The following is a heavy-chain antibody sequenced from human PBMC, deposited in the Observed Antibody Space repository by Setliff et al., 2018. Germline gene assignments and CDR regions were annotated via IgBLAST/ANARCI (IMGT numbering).Heavy chain of an antibody. CDR3: ERLVRHCTRISCQRTSEADL. V-gene: IGHV1-18*04. CDR2: ISAYNGNT. Sequence: ASVKVSCKASGYTLTNSIMNWVRQAPGQGLEWMGWISAYNGNTYHAQKFQDRLSMTTDTSTSTAYMELRSLRADDTAVYYCERLVRHCTRISCQRTSEADLWGQGTQVTVSS. D-gene: IGHD2-15*01. CDR1: GYTLTNSI. J-gene: IGHJ5*02.